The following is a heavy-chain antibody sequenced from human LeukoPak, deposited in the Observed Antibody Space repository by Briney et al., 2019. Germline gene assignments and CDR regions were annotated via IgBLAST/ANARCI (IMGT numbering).Heavy chain of an antibody. CDR3: ARELHVERDDY. CDR2: ISANDGKT. Sequence: ASVKVSCKASGFVFTSHGFTWVRQAPGQGLEWMGWISANDGKTHYSERHQGRVTMSTDTVTSTAHMELRSLRSDDTAVYYCARELHVERDDYWGQGTLVTVSS. CDR1: GFVFTSHG. J-gene: IGHJ4*02. V-gene: IGHV1-18*01. D-gene: IGHD1-1*01.